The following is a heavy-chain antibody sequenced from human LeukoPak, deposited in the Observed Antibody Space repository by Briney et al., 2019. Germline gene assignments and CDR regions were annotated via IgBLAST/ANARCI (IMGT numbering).Heavy chain of an antibody. D-gene: IGHD6-6*01. J-gene: IGHJ5*02. V-gene: IGHV1-46*01. CDR3: ARGGGIAARLDWFDP. Sequence: ASVKVSCKASGYTFTSYYMHWVRQAPGQGLEWMGIINPSGGSTTYAQKFQGRVTMTRDMSTSTVYMELSSLRSEDTAVYSCARGGGIAARLDWFDPWGQGTLVTVSS. CDR1: GYTFTSYY. CDR2: INPSGGST.